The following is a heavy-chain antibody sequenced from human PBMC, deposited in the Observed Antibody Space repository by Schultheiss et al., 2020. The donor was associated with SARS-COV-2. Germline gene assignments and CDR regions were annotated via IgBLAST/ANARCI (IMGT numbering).Heavy chain of an antibody. V-gene: IGHV3-74*01. CDR3: ARDFSGYDILTAMDI. CDR1: GFTFSSYW. J-gene: IGHJ6*03. CDR2: VNEDETIT. Sequence: GGSLRLSCAASGFTFSSYWMNWVRQVPGKGLVWVSGVNEDETITRYADSVKGRFTISRDNAKNSLYLQMNSLRAEDTAVYYCARDFSGYDILTAMDIWGKGTTVTVSS. D-gene: IGHD3-9*01.